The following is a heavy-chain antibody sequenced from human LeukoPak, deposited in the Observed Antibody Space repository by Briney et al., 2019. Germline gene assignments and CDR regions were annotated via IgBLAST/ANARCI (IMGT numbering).Heavy chain of an antibody. CDR3: ARVFGDIVATIGNNWFDP. J-gene: IGHJ5*02. V-gene: IGHV1-69*04. CDR2: IIPILGIA. D-gene: IGHD5-12*01. Sequence: ASVTVSCKSSGGTFSSYAISWVRQAPGQGLEWMGRIIPILGIANYAQKFQGRVTITADKSTSTAYMELSSLRSEDTAVYYCARVFGDIVATIGNNWFDPWGQGTLVTVSS. CDR1: GGTFSSYA.